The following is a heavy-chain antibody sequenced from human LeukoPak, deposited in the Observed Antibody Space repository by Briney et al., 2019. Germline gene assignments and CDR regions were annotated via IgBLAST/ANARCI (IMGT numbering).Heavy chain of an antibody. D-gene: IGHD2-15*01. CDR1: AGFISSYY. Sequence: SETLSLTCTVSAGFISSYYWSWIRQPPGKGLEWIGYIYYSGSTNYNPSLKSRVTISVDTSKTQFSLKLSSVTAADTAVYYCARGIGYCSGGSCSYYYMDVWGEGTTVTVSS. J-gene: IGHJ6*03. CDR2: IYYSGST. CDR3: ARGIGYCSGGSCSYYYMDV. V-gene: IGHV4-59*01.